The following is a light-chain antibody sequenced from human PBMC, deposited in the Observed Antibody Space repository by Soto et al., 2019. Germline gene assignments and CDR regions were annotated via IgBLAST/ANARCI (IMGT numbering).Light chain of an antibody. CDR2: EVS. J-gene: IGLJ3*02. V-gene: IGLV2-23*02. CDR1: SSDVGSYNL. Sequence: QSALTQPASVSGSPGQSITISCTGTSSDVGSYNLVSWYQQHPGKAPKLMIYEVSKRPSGVSNRFSGSKSGNTASLTISGLQAEDEADYYCGSYAQVFGGGTKLTVL. CDR3: GSYAQV.